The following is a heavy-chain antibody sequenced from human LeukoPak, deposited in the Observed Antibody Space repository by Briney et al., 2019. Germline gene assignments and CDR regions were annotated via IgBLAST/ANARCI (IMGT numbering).Heavy chain of an antibody. CDR3: AKSDYGDYVRYFQH. D-gene: IGHD4-17*01. CDR1: GFTFSSYW. Sequence: GGSLRLSCAASGFTFSSYWMSWVRQAPGKGLEWVANIKQDGSEKYYVDSVKGRFTISRDNSKNTLYLQMNSLRAEDTAVYYCAKSDYGDYVRYFQHWGQGTLVTVSS. V-gene: IGHV3-7*03. J-gene: IGHJ1*01. CDR2: IKQDGSEK.